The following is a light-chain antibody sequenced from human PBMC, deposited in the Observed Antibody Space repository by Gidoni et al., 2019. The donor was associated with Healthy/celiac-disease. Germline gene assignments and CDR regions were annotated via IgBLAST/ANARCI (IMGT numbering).Light chain of an antibody. CDR1: QSISSY. Sequence: VGDRVTITCRASQSISSYLNWYQQKPGKAPKLLIYAASSLQSGVPSRFSGSGSGTDFTLTISSLQPEDFATYYCQQSYSTPLTFGGGTKVEIK. V-gene: IGKV1-39*01. CDR2: AAS. J-gene: IGKJ4*01. CDR3: QQSYSTPLT.